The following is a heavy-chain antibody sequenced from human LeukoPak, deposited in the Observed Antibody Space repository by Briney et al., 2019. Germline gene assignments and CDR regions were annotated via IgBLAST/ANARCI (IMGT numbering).Heavy chain of an antibody. D-gene: IGHD6-13*01. Sequence: PSETLSLTCTVSGGSISSYYWSWIRQPAGKGLEWIGRFHTTGSTNYHPSLKSRVTMSVDTSKNQFSLKLSSVTAADTAVYYCARVLFNGQQLVPYYYYYMDVWGKGTTVTISS. CDR1: GGSISSYY. V-gene: IGHV4-4*07. J-gene: IGHJ6*03. CDR3: ARVLFNGQQLVPYYYYYMDV. CDR2: FHTTGST.